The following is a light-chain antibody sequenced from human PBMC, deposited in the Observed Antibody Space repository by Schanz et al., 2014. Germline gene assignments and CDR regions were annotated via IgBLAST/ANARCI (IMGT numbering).Light chain of an antibody. V-gene: IGLV2-14*01. Sequence: QSVLTQPASVSGSPGQSITISCTGTSSDVGGYNYVSWYQQHPGKAPKLMIYEGSKRPSGVSNRFSGSKSGSTASLTVSGLQAEDEADYYCSSYAGNKYVFGTGTKLTVL. CDR1: SSDVGGYNY. CDR2: EGS. CDR3: SSYAGNKYV. J-gene: IGLJ1*01.